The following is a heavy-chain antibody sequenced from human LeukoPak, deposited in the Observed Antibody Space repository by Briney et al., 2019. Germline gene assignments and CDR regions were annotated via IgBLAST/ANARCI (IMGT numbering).Heavy chain of an antibody. Sequence: SQTLSLTCAVSGGSISSGGYSWSWIRQPPGKGLEWIGYIYYSGSTNYNPSLKSRVTISVDTSKNQFSLKLSSVTAADTAMYYCARDHRVWYYGSGSYYKVNWFDPWGQGTLVTVSS. CDR2: IYYSGST. D-gene: IGHD3-10*01. V-gene: IGHV4-30-4*07. J-gene: IGHJ5*02. CDR1: GGSISSGGYS. CDR3: ARDHRVWYYGSGSYYKVNWFDP.